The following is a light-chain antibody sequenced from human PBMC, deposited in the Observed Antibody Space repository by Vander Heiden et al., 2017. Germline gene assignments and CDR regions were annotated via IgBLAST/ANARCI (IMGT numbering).Light chain of an antibody. CDR3: SSYTTTSALVL. V-gene: IGLV2-14*01. CDR2: GVS. CDR1: SSDAAGYSF. J-gene: IGLJ2*01. Sequence: QSALTQPASVSGSPGQSNHISCSATSSDAAGYSFVSWYYYHPGKAPRLMIYGVSYRPSGVSDRFSGSKLGNTASLTLSGLQPEDEADYYCSSYTTTSALVLFGGGTKVTV.